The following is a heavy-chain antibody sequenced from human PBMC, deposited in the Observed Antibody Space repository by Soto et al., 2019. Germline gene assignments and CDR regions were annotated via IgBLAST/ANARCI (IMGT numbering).Heavy chain of an antibody. J-gene: IGHJ3*02. CDR2: ISAYNGNT. CDR3: ARLKFRCNTIFGVVIISSCAFDI. CDR1: GYTFTSYG. D-gene: IGHD3-3*01. V-gene: IGHV1-18*01. Sequence: ASVKVSCKASGYTFTSYGFSWVRQAPGQGLAWMGWISAYNGNTNYAQKLQGRVTMTTDASTSTAYMELRSLRSDDTAVYYCARLKFRCNTIFGVVIISSCAFDIWGQGTMVTVSS.